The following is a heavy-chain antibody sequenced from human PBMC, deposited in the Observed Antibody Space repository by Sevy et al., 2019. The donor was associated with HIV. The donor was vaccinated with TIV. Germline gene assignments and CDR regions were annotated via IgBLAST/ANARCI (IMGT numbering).Heavy chain of an antibody. CDR3: ARGSWGAFDI. V-gene: IGHV3-13*01. CDR2: IGTAGDT. Sequence: GGSLRLSCAASGFTFSSYGMHWVRQATGKGLEWVSAIGTAGDTYYPGSVKGRFTISRENAKNSLYLQMNSLRAGDTAEYYCARGSWGAFDIWGQGTMVTVSS. J-gene: IGHJ3*02. D-gene: IGHD7-27*01. CDR1: GFTFSSYG.